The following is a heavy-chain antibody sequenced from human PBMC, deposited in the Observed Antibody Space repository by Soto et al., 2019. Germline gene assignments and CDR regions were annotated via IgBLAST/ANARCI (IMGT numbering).Heavy chain of an antibody. CDR1: GFTFSTYA. J-gene: IGHJ5*02. CDR2: ISGSGGST. D-gene: IGHD3-16*01. V-gene: IGHV3-23*01. Sequence: PGGSLRLSCAASGFTFSTYAMSWVRQAPGKGLEWVSAISGSGGSTYYADSVKGRFTISRDKSKNKLYLQMNSLRAEATAVHYYAKNWGASYSSLAHWGQGTLVTVSS. CDR3: AKNWGASYSSLAH.